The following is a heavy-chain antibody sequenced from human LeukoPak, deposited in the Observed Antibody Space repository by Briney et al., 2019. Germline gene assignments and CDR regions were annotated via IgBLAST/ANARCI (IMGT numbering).Heavy chain of an antibody. CDR1: GYTFRDYF. Sequence: GASVKVSCKASGYTFRDYFMHWVRQAPGHGLEGMGWMNTNDGGTHFARKFQDRVTMTRDTSTSTAYMEVSSLRSDDAAVYYCAREEITVTKNAFDIWGQGTMVTVSS. V-gene: IGHV1-2*02. CDR2: MNTNDGGT. D-gene: IGHD4-17*01. CDR3: AREEITVTKNAFDI. J-gene: IGHJ3*02.